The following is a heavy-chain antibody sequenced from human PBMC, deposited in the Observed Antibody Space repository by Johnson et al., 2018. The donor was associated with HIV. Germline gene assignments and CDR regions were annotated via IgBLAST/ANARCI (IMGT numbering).Heavy chain of an antibody. CDR3: ARGVYSSSWYGAFDI. CDR1: GFTFDDYG. V-gene: IGHV3-30*03. D-gene: IGHD6-13*01. CDR2: ISDDGSNK. J-gene: IGHJ3*02. Sequence: QVQLVESGGGVVRPGGSLRVSCAASGFTFDDYGMSWVRQAPGKGLEWVAVISDDGSNKYYADSMKGRFTISRDNSKNTLYLQMNSLRAEDTAVYYCARGVYSSSWYGAFDIWGQGTMVTVSS.